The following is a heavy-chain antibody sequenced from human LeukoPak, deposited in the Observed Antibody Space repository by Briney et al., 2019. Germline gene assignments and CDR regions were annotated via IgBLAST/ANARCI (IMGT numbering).Heavy chain of an antibody. D-gene: IGHD4-17*01. CDR3: ARDSDYGDPFHY. CDR2: ISTYNANT. J-gene: IGHJ4*02. Sequence: ASVKVSCKASGYPFSKYGISWVRQAPGQGLEWMGWISTYNANTYYAQNLLGRVSMTKDTFTNTAHMELRSLKSHDTAVYYCARDSDYGDPFHYWGQGSLVTVSS. V-gene: IGHV1-18*01. CDR1: GYPFSKYG.